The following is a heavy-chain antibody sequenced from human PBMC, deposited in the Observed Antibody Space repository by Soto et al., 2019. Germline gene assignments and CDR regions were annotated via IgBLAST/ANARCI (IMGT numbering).Heavy chain of an antibody. CDR1: GFTFSSYP. V-gene: IGHV3-30-3*01. CDR2: ISYDGSNK. CDR3: ARETYYYDN. Sequence: QVQLVESGGGVVQPGRSLRLSCAASGFTFSSYPMHWVRQAPGKGLEWVAVISYDGSNKYYADSVKGRFTISRDNSKNTLYLQMNSLRAEDMAVYYCARETYYYDNWGQGTLVTVSS. J-gene: IGHJ4*02.